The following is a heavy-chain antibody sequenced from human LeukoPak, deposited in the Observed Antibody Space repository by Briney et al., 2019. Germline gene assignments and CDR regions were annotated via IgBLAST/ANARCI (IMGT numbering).Heavy chain of an antibody. CDR3: ARGPSYYFDY. D-gene: IGHD6-6*01. V-gene: IGHV1-46*01. CDR1: GYTFTSYY. CDR2: INPSGGST. J-gene: IGHJ4*02. Sequence: ASVKVSCKASGYTFTSYYMHWVRQAPGQGLEWMGIINPSGGSTSYAQKFQGRVTITADESTSTAYMELSSLRSEDTAVYYCARGPSYYFDYWGQGTLVTVSS.